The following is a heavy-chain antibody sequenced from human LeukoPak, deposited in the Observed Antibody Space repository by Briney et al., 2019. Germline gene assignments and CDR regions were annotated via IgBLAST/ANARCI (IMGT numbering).Heavy chain of an antibody. D-gene: IGHD6-13*01. CDR2: ISPGSSTI. CDR1: GFTFRSYN. V-gene: IGHV3-48*02. Sequence: PGGSLRLSCAGSGFTFRSYNMNWVRKAPGKGLEWVSYISPGSSTIYYADSVKGRFTISRDNAKNSLYLQMNSLRDEDTAVYYCARSKQLDYWGQGTLVTVSS. J-gene: IGHJ4*02. CDR3: ARSKQLDY.